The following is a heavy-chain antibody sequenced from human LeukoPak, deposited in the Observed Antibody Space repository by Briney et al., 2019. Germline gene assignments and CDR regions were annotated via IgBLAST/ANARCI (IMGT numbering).Heavy chain of an antibody. J-gene: IGHJ4*02. D-gene: IGHD3-3*01. Sequence: GGSLRLSCAASGFDFSSNWMHWVRHAPGQGLVWVSRIKGDGISTNYADSVKGRFTISRDIAKNTLYLQMNSLRAEGTGVYYCAKDHYWSIDYWGRGTLVTVSS. CDR2: IKGDGIST. CDR3: AKDHYWSIDY. V-gene: IGHV3-74*01. CDR1: GFDFSSNW.